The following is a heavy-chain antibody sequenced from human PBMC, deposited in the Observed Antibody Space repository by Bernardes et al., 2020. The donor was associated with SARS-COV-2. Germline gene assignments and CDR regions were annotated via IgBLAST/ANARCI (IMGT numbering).Heavy chain of an antibody. CDR1: GYTFTNYD. Sequence: ASVKVSCKASGYTFTNYDITWVRQAPGQGLEWMGWISTYNGDKDYAQELQDRVTMTTDTSTSTAYMELRSLTSDDAALYYCARGAGDLDYWGQGTLVTVSS. CDR2: ISTYNGDK. D-gene: IGHD7-27*01. CDR3: ARGAGDLDY. J-gene: IGHJ4*02. V-gene: IGHV1-18*01.